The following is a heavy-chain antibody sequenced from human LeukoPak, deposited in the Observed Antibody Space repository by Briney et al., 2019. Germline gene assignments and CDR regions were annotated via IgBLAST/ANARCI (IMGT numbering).Heavy chain of an antibody. Sequence: SETLSLTCTVYGGSISIYYWSWIRQPPGKGLEWIGYIYYSGSTNYNPSLKSRVTISVDTSKNQFSLKLSSVTAADTAVYYCARRGSSSNYYGMDVWGQGTTVTVSS. CDR2: IYYSGST. CDR3: ARRGSSSNYYGMDV. J-gene: IGHJ6*02. CDR1: GGSISIYY. V-gene: IGHV4-59*08. D-gene: IGHD2-15*01.